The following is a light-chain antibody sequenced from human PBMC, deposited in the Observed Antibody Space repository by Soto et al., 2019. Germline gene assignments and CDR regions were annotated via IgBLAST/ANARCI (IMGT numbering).Light chain of an antibody. V-gene: IGKV3-20*01. CDR1: QSVSSSY. J-gene: IGKJ1*01. Sequence: EIVLTQSPGTLSLSPGQRATLSCRASQSVSSSYLAWYQHKCGQAPRLLMFGTGSRATGIPDRFRGTGSGTDFTLIVNKLEPEDFAVYYCQQYGSSPGTFGQGTKVDIK. CDR2: GTG. CDR3: QQYGSSPGT.